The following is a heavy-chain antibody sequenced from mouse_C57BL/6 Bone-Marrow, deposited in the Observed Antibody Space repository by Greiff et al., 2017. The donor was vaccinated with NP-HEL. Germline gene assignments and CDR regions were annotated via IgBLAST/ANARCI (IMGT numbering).Heavy chain of an antibody. CDR3: ARSVPIITTVVDGAMDY. V-gene: IGHV1-85*01. CDR1: GYTFTSYD. Sequence: VKLQESGPELVKPGASVKLSCKASGYTFTSYDINWVKQRPGQGLEWIGWIYPRDGSTKYNEKFKGKATLTVDTSSSTAYMELHSLTSEDSAVYFCARSVPIITTVVDGAMDYWGQGTSVTVSS. CDR2: IYPRDGST. D-gene: IGHD1-1*01. J-gene: IGHJ4*01.